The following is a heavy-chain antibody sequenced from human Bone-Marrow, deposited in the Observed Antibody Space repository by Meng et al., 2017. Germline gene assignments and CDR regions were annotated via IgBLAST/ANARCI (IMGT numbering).Heavy chain of an antibody. Sequence: GESLKISCAASGFTVSSNYMSWVRQAPGKGLEWVSVIYSGGSTYYADSVKGRFTISRDNSKNTLYLQMNSLRAEDTAVYYCAREGYYYDSSGYYLTPHWYFDLWGRGTLVTVSS. J-gene: IGHJ2*01. D-gene: IGHD3-22*01. CDR2: IYSGGST. CDR1: GFTVSSNY. CDR3: AREGYYYDSSGYYLTPHWYFDL. V-gene: IGHV3-53*01.